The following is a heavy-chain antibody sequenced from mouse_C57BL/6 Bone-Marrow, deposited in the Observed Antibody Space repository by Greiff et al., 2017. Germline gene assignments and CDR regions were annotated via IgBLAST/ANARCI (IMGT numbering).Heavy chain of an antibody. J-gene: IGHJ1*03. CDR1: GFTFSSYG. V-gene: IGHV5-6*01. D-gene: IGHD1-1*01. CDR3: ARHYYGPYWYFDV. CDR2: ISSGGSYT. Sequence: EVKLMESGGDLVKPGGSLKLSCAASGFTFSSYGMSWVRQTPDKRLEWVATISSGGSYTYYPDSVKGRFTISRDNAKNTLYLQMSSLKSEDTAMYYGARHYYGPYWYFDVWGTGTTVTVSS.